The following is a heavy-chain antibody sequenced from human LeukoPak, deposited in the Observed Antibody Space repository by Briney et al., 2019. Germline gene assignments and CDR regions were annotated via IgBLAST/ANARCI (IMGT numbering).Heavy chain of an antibody. Sequence: LPGGSLRLSCAASGFTFSSYAMHWVRQAPGKGLEWVAVISYDGSNKYYADSVKGRFTISRDNSKNTLYLQMNSLRAEDTVVYYCARVEVREGYGSGNSYYYYGMDVWGKGTTVTVSS. CDR3: ARVEVREGYGSGNSYYYYGMDV. J-gene: IGHJ6*04. CDR2: ISYDGSNK. CDR1: GFTFSSYA. V-gene: IGHV3-30*04. D-gene: IGHD3-10*01.